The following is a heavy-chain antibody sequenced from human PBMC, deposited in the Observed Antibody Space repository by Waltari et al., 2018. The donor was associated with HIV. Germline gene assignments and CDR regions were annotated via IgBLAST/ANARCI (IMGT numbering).Heavy chain of an antibody. CDR1: GYTFTSYA. CDR2: INAGNGNT. D-gene: IGHD6-13*01. CDR3: ARDPRYSSSPDLFDY. J-gene: IGHJ4*02. V-gene: IGHV1-3*01. Sequence: QVQLVQSGAEVKKPGASVKVSCKASGYTFTSYAMHWVRQAPGQRLEWMGWINAGNGNTKYSQKFQGRVTITRDTSASTAYMELSSLRSEDTAVYYCARDPRYSSSPDLFDYWGQGTLVTVSS.